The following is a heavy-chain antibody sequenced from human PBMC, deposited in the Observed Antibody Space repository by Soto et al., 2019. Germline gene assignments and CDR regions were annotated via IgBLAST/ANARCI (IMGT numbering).Heavy chain of an antibody. J-gene: IGHJ5*02. CDR3: ARKDKSGYFNWFDP. V-gene: IGHV5-51*01. D-gene: IGHD3-22*01. CDR2: IFPSDSDT. Sequence: GESLKISCRTSGYRFTSYWIAWVRQMPGKGLEWMGIIFPSDSDTRYSPSFQGQVTISADRSTSTVFLQWAGLKASDTAVYFCARKDKSGYFNWFDPWGQIPLDTVSP. CDR1: GYRFTSYW.